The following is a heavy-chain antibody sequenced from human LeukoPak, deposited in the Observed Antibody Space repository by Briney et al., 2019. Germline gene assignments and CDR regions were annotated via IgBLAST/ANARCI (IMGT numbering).Heavy chain of an antibody. CDR3: ATFPSSTSFNNWFDP. D-gene: IGHD2-2*01. CDR2: MNPNSGNT. CDR1: GYTFTSYD. V-gene: IGHV1-8*01. Sequence: ASVKVSCKASGYTFTSYDINWVRQATGQGLEWMGSMNPNSGNTGYAQKFQGRVTMTRNTSISTAYMELSSLRSEDTAVYYCATFPSSTSFNNWFDPWGQGTLVTVSS. J-gene: IGHJ5*02.